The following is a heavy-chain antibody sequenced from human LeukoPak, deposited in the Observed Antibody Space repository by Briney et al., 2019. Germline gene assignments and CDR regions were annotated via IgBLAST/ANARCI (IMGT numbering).Heavy chain of an antibody. CDR1: GFTFSSYS. CDR2: VSTDGRIS. Sequence: GGSLRLSCAASGFTFSSYSMNWVRQAPGKGLVWVSRVSTDGRISSCADSVKGRFTISRDNAKNTVYLQMNSLRAEDTAVYYCARVLHKRNYDSSDYYGSWGQGTLVTVSS. V-gene: IGHV3-74*01. CDR3: ARVLHKRNYDSSDYYGS. D-gene: IGHD3-22*01. J-gene: IGHJ5*02.